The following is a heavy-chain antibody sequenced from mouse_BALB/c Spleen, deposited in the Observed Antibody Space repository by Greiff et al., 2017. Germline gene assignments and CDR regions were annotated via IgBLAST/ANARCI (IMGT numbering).Heavy chain of an antibody. CDR1: GYTFTNYW. CDR3: ARSDSSGYAMDY. CDR2: IYPGGGYT. V-gene: IGHV1-63*02. J-gene: IGHJ4*01. Sequence: QVQLQQSGAELAKPGASVKMSCKASGYTFTNYWLGWVKQRPGHGLEWIGDIYPGGGYTNYNEKFKGKATLTADTSSSTAYMQLSSLTSEDSAVYFCARSDSSGYAMDYWGQGTSVTVSS. D-gene: IGHD3-2*01.